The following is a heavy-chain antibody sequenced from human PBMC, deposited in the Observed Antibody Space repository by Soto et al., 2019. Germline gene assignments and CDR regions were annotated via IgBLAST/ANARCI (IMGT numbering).Heavy chain of an antibody. J-gene: IGHJ4*01. Sequence: EVQLVESGGGLVKPGGSLRLSCAGSGFTFSEAWINWVRQAPGKGLEWVGRIKSKTRGGTPDYAAPVKGRFAISRDDSKNMVYLQMNSLKTEDTGIYYCTTDSYSSIIVVRFDYWGHGTLVTVSS. D-gene: IGHD3-22*01. V-gene: IGHV3-15*07. CDR3: TTDSYSSIIVVRFDY. CDR1: GFTFSEAW. CDR2: IKSKTRGGTP.